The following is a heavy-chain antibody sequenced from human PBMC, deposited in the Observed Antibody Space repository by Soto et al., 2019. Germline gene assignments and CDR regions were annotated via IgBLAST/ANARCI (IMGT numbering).Heavy chain of an antibody. CDR1: GFTFSGSA. V-gene: IGHV3-73*01. CDR3: LRQWFPPNTH. J-gene: IGHJ4*02. CDR2: IRSKANNYAT. Sequence: EVQLVESGGGLVQPGGSLRLSCAASGFTFSGSAIHWVRQASGKGLEWLGLIRSKANNYATAYGASVKGRFTISRDDSKNTPYSQINALKTEDAPINYVLRQWFPPNTHGAQETLVTVSS. D-gene: IGHD3-10*01.